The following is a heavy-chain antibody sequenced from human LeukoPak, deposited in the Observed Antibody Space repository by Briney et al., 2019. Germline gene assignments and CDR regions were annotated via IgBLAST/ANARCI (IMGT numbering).Heavy chain of an antibody. D-gene: IGHD3-22*01. CDR1: GGTFSSYA. CDR3: ARGLNYYDSSGYLDY. V-gene: IGHV1-69*05. CDR2: IIPIFGTA. Sequence: SVKVSCKASGGTFSSYAISWVRQAPGQGLEWMGRIIPIFGTANYAQKFQGRVTITTDESTSTAYMELSSQRSEDTAVYYCARGLNYYDSSGYLDYWGQGTLVTVSS. J-gene: IGHJ4*02.